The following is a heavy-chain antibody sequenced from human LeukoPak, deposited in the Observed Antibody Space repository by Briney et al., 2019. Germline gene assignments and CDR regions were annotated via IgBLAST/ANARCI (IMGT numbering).Heavy chain of an antibody. J-gene: IGHJ3*02. CDR3: ARETYSGSCREKDAFDI. V-gene: IGHV4-59*01. CDR1: GGSISSYY. CDR2: ISYSGST. D-gene: IGHD1-26*01. Sequence: SETLSLTCTVSGGSISSYYWNWIRQPPGKGLEWIGYISYSGSTNYNPSFKSRVTISVDTSKNQFSLKLSSVTAADTAVYYCARETYSGSCREKDAFDIWGQGTMVTVSS.